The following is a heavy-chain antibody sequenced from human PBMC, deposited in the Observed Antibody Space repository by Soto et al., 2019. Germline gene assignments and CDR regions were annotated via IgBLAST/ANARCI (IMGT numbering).Heavy chain of an antibody. V-gene: IGHV4-39*01. CDR2: IYYSGST. J-gene: IGHJ3*02. Sequence: QLQLQESGPELVKPSETLSLSCTVSGGSISSNTYYWGWIRQPPGKGLEWIGSIYYSGSTYYNPSLKSRVTIFVDTSKDQFSLKLSSVTAADTAVYFCARSCSTPSCYTERAFDIWGQGTMVTVSS. D-gene: IGHD2-2*02. CDR3: ARSCSTPSCYTERAFDI. CDR1: GGSISSNTYY.